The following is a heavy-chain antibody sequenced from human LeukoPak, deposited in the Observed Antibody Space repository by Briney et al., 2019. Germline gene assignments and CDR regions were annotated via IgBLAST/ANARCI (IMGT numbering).Heavy chain of an antibody. D-gene: IGHD5-24*01. Sequence: GRSLRLSCAASGFTFSSYAMHWVRQAPGKGLEWVAVISYDGSNKYYADSVKGRFTISRDNSKNTLYLQMNSLRAKDTAVYYCARGGGLRAYYFDYWGQGTLVTVSS. CDR1: GFTFSSYA. CDR3: ARGGGLRAYYFDY. J-gene: IGHJ4*02. CDR2: ISYDGSNK. V-gene: IGHV3-30*04.